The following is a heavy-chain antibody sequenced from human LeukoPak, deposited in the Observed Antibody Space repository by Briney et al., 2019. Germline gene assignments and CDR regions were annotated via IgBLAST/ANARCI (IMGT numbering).Heavy chain of an antibody. CDR3: ARAYDFWSDNWFDP. Sequence: PSETLSLTCTVSGGSISSYYWSWIRQPPGKGLEWIGYIYYSGSTNHNPSLKSRVTISVDTSKNQFSLKLSSVTAADTAVYYCARAYDFWSDNWFDPWGQGTLVTVSS. CDR2: IYYSGST. D-gene: IGHD3-3*01. CDR1: GGSISSYY. J-gene: IGHJ5*02. V-gene: IGHV4-59*01.